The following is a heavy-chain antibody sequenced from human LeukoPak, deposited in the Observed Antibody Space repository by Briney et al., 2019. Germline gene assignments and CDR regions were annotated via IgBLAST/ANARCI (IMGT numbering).Heavy chain of an antibody. J-gene: IGHJ4*02. Sequence: PGGSLRLSCAASGFTFSSYWMHWVRQAPGKGLVWVSRINSDGSSTSYADSVKGRFTISRDNARNTLYLQMNSLRAEDTAVYYCARDGDGYNFDYWGQEALVTVSS. D-gene: IGHD5-24*01. CDR1: GFTFSSYW. CDR2: INSDGSST. V-gene: IGHV3-74*01. CDR3: ARDGDGYNFDY.